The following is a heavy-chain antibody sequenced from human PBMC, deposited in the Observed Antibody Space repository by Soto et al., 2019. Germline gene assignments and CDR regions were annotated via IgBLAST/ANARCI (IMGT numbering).Heavy chain of an antibody. J-gene: IGHJ6*02. CDR1: GFTFSSYG. CDR2: IWYDGSNK. Sequence: GGSLRLSCAASGFTFSSYGMHWVRQAPGKGLEWVAVIWYDGSNKYYADSVKGRFTISRDNSKNTLSLQMNSLRAEDTAVYYCSKDRLHQHYGMDIWGQGTTVTVSS. D-gene: IGHD4-4*01. V-gene: IGHV3-33*06. CDR3: SKDRLHQHYGMDI.